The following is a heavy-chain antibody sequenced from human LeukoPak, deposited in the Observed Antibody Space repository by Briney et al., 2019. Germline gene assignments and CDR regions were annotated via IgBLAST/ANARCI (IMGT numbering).Heavy chain of an antibody. D-gene: IGHD5-18*01. CDR2: XXXGNGNT. V-gene: IGHV1-3*01. CDR1: GYTFTSYA. Sequence: ASVKVSCKASGYTFTSYAMHWVRQAPGQRLEWXXXXXXGNGNTKYSQKFQGRVTITRDTSAGTAYMELSSLRSEDTAVYYCARDLWDIVVAGVDTAMGIFDYWGQGTLVTVSS. J-gene: IGHJ4*02. CDR3: ARDLWDIVVAGVDTAMGIFDY.